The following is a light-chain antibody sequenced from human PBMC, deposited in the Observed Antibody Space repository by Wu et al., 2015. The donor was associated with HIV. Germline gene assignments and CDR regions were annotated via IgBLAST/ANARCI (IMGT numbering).Light chain of an antibody. CDR2: DAS. CDR1: XSVASF. CDR3: QQRRYWPLYT. Sequence: SCRASXSVASFLAWYQQKPGQAPRLLIYDASNRATGIPARFSGSGSGTDFTLTISSLEPEDFAVYYCQQRRYWPLYTFGQGTKLEIK. V-gene: IGKV3-11*01. J-gene: IGKJ2*01.